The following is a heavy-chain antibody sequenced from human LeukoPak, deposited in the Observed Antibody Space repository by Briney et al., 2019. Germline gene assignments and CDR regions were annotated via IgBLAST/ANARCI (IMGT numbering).Heavy chain of an antibody. CDR2: IYYSGST. V-gene: IGHV4-39*01. D-gene: IGHD6-19*01. J-gene: IGHJ4*02. CDR1: GGSISSSSYY. Sequence: PSETLSLTCTVSGGSISSSSYYWGWIRQPPGKGLEWIGSIYYSGSTYYNPSLKSRVTISVDTSKNQFSLKLSSVTAADTALYYCARYFIAVADTADFWGQGTLVTVSS. CDR3: ARYFIAVADTADF.